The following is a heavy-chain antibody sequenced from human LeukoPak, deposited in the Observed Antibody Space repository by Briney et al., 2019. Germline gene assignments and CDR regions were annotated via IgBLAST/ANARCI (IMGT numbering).Heavy chain of an antibody. D-gene: IGHD1-26*01. V-gene: IGHV3-30*03. Sequence: PGRSLRLSCAASRFTFSSYGIHWVRQAPGKGLEWVAIISYDGSNKYYADSVKGRFTISRDNSKNTLYLQMNSLRAEDTAVYYCATNFITSSGTDYWGQGTLVTVSS. CDR2: ISYDGSNK. CDR1: RFTFSSYG. J-gene: IGHJ4*02. CDR3: ATNFITSSGTDY.